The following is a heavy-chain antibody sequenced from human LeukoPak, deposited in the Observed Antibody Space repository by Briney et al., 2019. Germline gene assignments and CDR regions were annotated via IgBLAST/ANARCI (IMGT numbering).Heavy chain of an antibody. V-gene: IGHV4-34*01. Sequence: SETLSLTCAVYGGSFSGYYWSWIRQPPGKGLEWIGEINHSESTNYNPSLKSRVTISVDTSKNQFSLKLSSVTAADTAVYYCARAYYGSGSFFDYWGQGTLVTVSS. CDR3: ARAYYGSGSFFDY. J-gene: IGHJ4*02. D-gene: IGHD3-10*01. CDR2: INHSEST. CDR1: GGSFSGYY.